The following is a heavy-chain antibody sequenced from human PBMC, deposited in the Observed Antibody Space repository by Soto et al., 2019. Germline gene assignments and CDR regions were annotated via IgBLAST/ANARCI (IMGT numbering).Heavy chain of an antibody. D-gene: IGHD6-13*01. Sequence: EVQLLESGGGLVQPGGSLRLSCAASXXXXXXYAMNWVRQAPGKGLEWVSVISGSGGSTYYTDSVKGRFTISRDNSKNXLYXXXXXXXXXXXXXXXXXXRXXSWYFDCWGQGTLVTVSS. J-gene: IGHJ4*02. V-gene: IGHV3-23*01. CDR1: XXXXXXYA. CDR3: XXRXXSWYFDC. CDR2: ISGSGGST.